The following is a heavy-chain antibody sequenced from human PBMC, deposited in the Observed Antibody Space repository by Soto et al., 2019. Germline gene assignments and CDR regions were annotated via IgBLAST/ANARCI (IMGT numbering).Heavy chain of an antibody. CDR2: ISYDGSNK. Sequence: QVQLVESGGGVVQPGRSLRLSCAASGFTFSSYAMHWVRQAPGKGLEWVAVISYDGSNKYYADSVKGRFTISRDNSKNTLYLQMNSLRAEDTAVYYCARDKGLGIEADAFDIWGQGTMVTVSS. J-gene: IGHJ3*02. D-gene: IGHD7-27*01. CDR3: ARDKGLGIEADAFDI. V-gene: IGHV3-30-3*01. CDR1: GFTFSSYA.